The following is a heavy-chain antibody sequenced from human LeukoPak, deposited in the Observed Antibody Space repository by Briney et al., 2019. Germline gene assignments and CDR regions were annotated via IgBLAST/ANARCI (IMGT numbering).Heavy chain of an antibody. CDR2: ISGSGGST. J-gene: IGHJ3*02. CDR3: ARDYYYYDSSGYYFRGAFDI. Sequence: GGSLRLSCAASGFTFSSYAMSWVRQAPGKGLEWVSAISGSGGSTYYADSVKGRFTISRDNSKNTLYLQMNSLRAEDTAVYYCARDYYYYDSSGYYFRGAFDIWGQGTMVTVSS. D-gene: IGHD3-22*01. CDR1: GFTFSSYA. V-gene: IGHV3-23*01.